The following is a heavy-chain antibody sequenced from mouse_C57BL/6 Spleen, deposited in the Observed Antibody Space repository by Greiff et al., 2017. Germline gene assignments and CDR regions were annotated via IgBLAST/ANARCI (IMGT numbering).Heavy chain of an antibody. CDR2: ISSGSSTI. CDR1: GFTFSDYG. Sequence: EVQRVESGGGLVQPGGSLKLSCAASGFTFSDYGMHWVRQAPEKGLEWVAYISSGSSTIYYANTVKGRFTISRDNAKNTLFLQRTSLRSEDTAMYYCARSRDYDGFAYWGQGTLVTVSA. J-gene: IGHJ3*01. CDR3: ARSRDYDGFAY. V-gene: IGHV5-17*01. D-gene: IGHD2-4*01.